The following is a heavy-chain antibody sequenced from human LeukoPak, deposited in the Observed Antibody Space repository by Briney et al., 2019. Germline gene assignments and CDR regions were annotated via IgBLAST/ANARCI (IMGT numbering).Heavy chain of an antibody. Sequence: SETLSLTCAVYGGSFSGYYWSWIRQPPGKGLEWIGEINRSGSTNYNPSLKSRVTISVDTSKNQFSLKLSSVTAADTAVYSGAGGQKRGYCSSTSCYARYYFDYWGQGTLVTVSS. CDR3: AGGQKRGYCSSTSCYARYYFDY. V-gene: IGHV4-34*01. D-gene: IGHD2-2*01. CDR2: INRSGST. CDR1: GGSFSGYY. J-gene: IGHJ4*02.